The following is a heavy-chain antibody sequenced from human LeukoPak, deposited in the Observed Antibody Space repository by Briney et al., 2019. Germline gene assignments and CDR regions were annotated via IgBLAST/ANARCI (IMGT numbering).Heavy chain of an antibody. V-gene: IGHV3-30*18. J-gene: IGHJ4*02. CDR1: GFTFSSYG. CDR2: ISYDGSNK. Sequence: GRSLRLSCAASGFTFSSYGMHWVRQAPGKGLEWVAVISYDGSNKYYADSVKGRFTISRDNSKNTLYLQMNSLRAEDTAVYYCAKDRTRIAVAGLDYWGQGTLVTVSS. CDR3: AKDRTRIAVAGLDY. D-gene: IGHD6-19*01.